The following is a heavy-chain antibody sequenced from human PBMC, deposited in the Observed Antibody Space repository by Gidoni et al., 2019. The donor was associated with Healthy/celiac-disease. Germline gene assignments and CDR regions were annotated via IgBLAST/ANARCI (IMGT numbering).Heavy chain of an antibody. V-gene: IGHV3-30*18. CDR2: ISYDGSNK. D-gene: IGHD2-15*01. CDR1: GFTFSSYG. Sequence: QVQLVESGGGVVQPGRSLRLSCAASGFTFSSYGMHWVRQAPGKGLEWVAVISYDGSNKYYADSVKGRFTISRDNSKNTLYLQMNRLRAEDTAVYYCAKDYYCSGGSCSIDYWGQGTLVTVSS. CDR3: AKDYYCSGGSCSIDY. J-gene: IGHJ4*02.